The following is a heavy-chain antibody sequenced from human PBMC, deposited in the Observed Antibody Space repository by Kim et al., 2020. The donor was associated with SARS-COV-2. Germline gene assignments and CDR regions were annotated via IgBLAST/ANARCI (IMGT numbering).Heavy chain of an antibody. CDR3: AKDSSGYLTYFDY. V-gene: IGHV3-23*01. J-gene: IGHJ4*02. Sequence: YADSVKGRFTISRDNSKNTLYLQMNSLRAEDTAVYYCAKDSSGYLTYFDYWGQGTLVTVSS. D-gene: IGHD3-22*01.